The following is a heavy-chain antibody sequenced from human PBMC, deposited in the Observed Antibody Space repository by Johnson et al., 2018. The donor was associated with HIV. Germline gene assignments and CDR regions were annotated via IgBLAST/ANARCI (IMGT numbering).Heavy chain of an antibody. V-gene: IGHV3-9*01. Sequence: VQLVESGGGLVQPGRSLRLSCAASGFTLEDYAMHWVRQTPGKGLEWVSGISWNSGSVDYVDSVKGRFTISRDNAKNSLYLHMNSLRAEDTAVYYCARVARVVVYAEDAFDIWGQGTMVTVSS. CDR1: GFTLEDYA. CDR3: ARVARVVVYAEDAFDI. CDR2: ISWNSGSV. J-gene: IGHJ3*02. D-gene: IGHD2-8*02.